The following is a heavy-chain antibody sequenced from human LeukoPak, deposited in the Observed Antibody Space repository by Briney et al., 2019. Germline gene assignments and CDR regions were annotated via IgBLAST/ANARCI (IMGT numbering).Heavy chain of an antibody. Sequence: GASVKVSCKASGYTFTSYGISWVRQAPGQGLEWMGWISAYNGNKNYAQKLQGSVTMTTDTSTSTAYMELRSLRSDDTAVYYCARGNDQLLPDAFDIWGQGTMVTVSS. D-gene: IGHD2-2*01. CDR1: GYTFTSYG. J-gene: IGHJ3*02. CDR2: ISAYNGNK. CDR3: ARGNDQLLPDAFDI. V-gene: IGHV1-18*01.